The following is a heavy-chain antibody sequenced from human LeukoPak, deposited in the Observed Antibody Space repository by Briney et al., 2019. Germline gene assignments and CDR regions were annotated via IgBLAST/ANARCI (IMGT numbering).Heavy chain of an antibody. CDR2: IYYSGST. CDR3: AREVLDILTGYLFDY. J-gene: IGHJ4*02. Sequence: SETLSLTCTVSGGSISSYYWSWIRQPPGKGLEWIGYIYYSGSTNYNPSLKSRVTISVDTSKNQFSLKLSSVTAADTAVYYCAREVLDILTGYLFDYWGQGTLITVSS. D-gene: IGHD3-9*01. CDR1: GGSISSYY. V-gene: IGHV4-59*01.